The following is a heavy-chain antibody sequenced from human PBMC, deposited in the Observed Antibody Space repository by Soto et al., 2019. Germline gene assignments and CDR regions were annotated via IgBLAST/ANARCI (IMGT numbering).Heavy chain of an antibody. Sequence: GGSLRLSCAASGFTFSSYSMNWVRQAPGKGLEWVSYISSSSSTIYYADSVKGRFTISRDNAKNSLYLQMNSLRDEDTAVYYCARDGLWDYYDSSGSSGWGQGTLVTAPQ. J-gene: IGHJ4*02. CDR2: ISSSSSTI. CDR1: GFTFSSYS. D-gene: IGHD3-22*01. CDR3: ARDGLWDYYDSSGSSG. V-gene: IGHV3-48*02.